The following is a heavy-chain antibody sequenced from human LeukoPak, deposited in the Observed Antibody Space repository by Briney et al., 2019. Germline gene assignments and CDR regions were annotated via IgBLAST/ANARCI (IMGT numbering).Heavy chain of an antibody. CDR3: ARAHPIAGWFDP. V-gene: IGHV4-4*07. CDR2: IYTSGSI. Sequence: SETLSLTCTVSGGSISSYYWSWIRQPAGKGLEWIGRIYTSGSINYNPSLKSRVTMSVDTSKNQYSLKLSSVTAADTAVYYCARAHPIAGWFDPWGQGTLVTVSS. J-gene: IGHJ5*02. CDR1: GGSISSYY. D-gene: IGHD6-13*01.